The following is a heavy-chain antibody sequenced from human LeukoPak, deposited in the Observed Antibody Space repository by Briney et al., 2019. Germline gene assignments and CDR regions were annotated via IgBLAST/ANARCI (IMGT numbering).Heavy chain of an antibody. V-gene: IGHV3-33*01. CDR1: GFTFSGYG. Sequence: GGSLRLSCAASGFTFSGYGMHWVRQAPGKGLEWVAVIWYDGSNKYYADSVKGRFTISRDNSKNTLYLQMNSLRAEDTAVYYCARDRETYYDFWSGYSLGYYFDYWGQGTLVTVSS. CDR3: ARDRETYYDFWSGYSLGYYFDY. J-gene: IGHJ4*02. D-gene: IGHD3-3*01. CDR2: IWYDGSNK.